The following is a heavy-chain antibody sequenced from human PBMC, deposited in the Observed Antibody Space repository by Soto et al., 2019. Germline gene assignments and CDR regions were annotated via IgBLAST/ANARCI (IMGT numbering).Heavy chain of an antibody. V-gene: IGHV4-4*02. J-gene: IGHJ4*02. D-gene: IGHD2-15*01. CDR2: IYHSGST. CDR1: SGSISSSNW. Sequence: QVQLQESGPGLVKPSGTLSLTCAVSSGSISSSNWWSWVRQPPGKGLEWIGEIYHSGSTNYNPSLKSRVTISVDKSKNQFSLKLSSVTAADTAVYYCASGAGDCSGGSCDLYYFDYWGQGTLVTVSS. CDR3: ASGAGDCSGGSCDLYYFDY.